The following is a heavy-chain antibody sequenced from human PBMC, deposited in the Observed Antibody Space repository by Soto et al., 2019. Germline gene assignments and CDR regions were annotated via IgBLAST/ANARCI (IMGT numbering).Heavy chain of an antibody. CDR3: ARGGVSTRTFDY. CDR2: IYPSDSDT. V-gene: IGHV5-51*01. D-gene: IGHD3-3*01. CDR1: GYNFAGYW. Sequence: GASLKISCKGSGYNFAGYWIAWVRQMPGKGLELMAIIYPSDSDTRYRPSFQGQVTISADKSISSAYLQWSSLRASDTAMYYSARGGVSTRTFDYWGQGTPVTVSS. J-gene: IGHJ4*02.